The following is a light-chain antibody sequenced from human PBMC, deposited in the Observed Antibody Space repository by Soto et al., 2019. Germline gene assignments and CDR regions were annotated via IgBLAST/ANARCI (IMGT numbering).Light chain of an antibody. V-gene: IGKV3-11*01. J-gene: IGKJ2*01. CDR3: QERSTWPPSFA. CDR1: QSVIKY. Sequence: DIVLTQFPATLSLSPGERATLSCRASQSVIKYLAWYQQKPGQAPRLLIHDASDRATGIPARFSGSGSGTDFTLTIDSLEPEDFAIYYCQERSTWPPSFAFGQGTRLEIK. CDR2: DAS.